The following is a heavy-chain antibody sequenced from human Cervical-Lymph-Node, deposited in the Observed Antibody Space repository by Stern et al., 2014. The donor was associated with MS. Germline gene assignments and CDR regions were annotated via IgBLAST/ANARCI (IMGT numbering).Heavy chain of an antibody. CDR3: ARKHDSGNAFEI. CDR2: INPSGGST. V-gene: IGHV1-46*03. D-gene: IGHD3-10*01. J-gene: IGHJ3*02. Sequence: VQLEESGAEVKKPGASVKVSCKASGYTFTTYYMHWVRQAPGQGLEWMGIINPSGGSTRYAQKFQGRVTMTRDTSTSTVYMELSSLRSEDTAVYYCARKHDSGNAFEIWGQGTMVTVSS. CDR1: GYTFTTYY.